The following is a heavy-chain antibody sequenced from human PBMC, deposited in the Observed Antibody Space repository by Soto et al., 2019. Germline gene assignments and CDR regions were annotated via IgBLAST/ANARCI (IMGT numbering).Heavy chain of an antibody. J-gene: IGHJ4*02. CDR3: ARGTGTTAVPFDY. Sequence: SVKVSCKASGYTFTSYAMHWVRQAPGQRLEWMGGIIPIFGTANYAQKFQGRVTITADESTSTAYMELSSLRSEDTAVYYCARGTGTTAVPFDYWGQGTLVTVSS. CDR2: IIPIFGTA. D-gene: IGHD1-7*01. CDR1: GYTFTSYA. V-gene: IGHV1-69*13.